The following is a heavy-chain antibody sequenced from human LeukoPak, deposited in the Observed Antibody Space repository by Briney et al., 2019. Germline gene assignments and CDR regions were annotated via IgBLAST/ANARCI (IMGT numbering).Heavy chain of an antibody. CDR1: GFTFSSYW. D-gene: IGHD6-19*01. CDR3: ARLGAVAGTFDY. CDR2: IKSDGSRT. Sequence: GGSLRLSCAASGFTFSSYWMHWVRQAPGKGLVWVSRIKSDGSRTNYADSVKGRFTISRDNAKNTLYLQMNGLRAEDTAVYYCARLGAVAGTFDYWGQGTLVTVSS. V-gene: IGHV3-74*01. J-gene: IGHJ4*02.